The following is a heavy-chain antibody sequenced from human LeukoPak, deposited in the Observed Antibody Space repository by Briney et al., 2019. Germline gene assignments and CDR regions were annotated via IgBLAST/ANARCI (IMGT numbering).Heavy chain of an antibody. CDR3: TSGHSGSLFDY. J-gene: IGHJ4*02. V-gene: IGHV3-73*01. CDR1: GFTFSGSA. CDR2: IRSKANSYAT. Sequence: GGSLRLSCAASGFTFSGSAMHWVRQASGKGLEWVGRIRSKANSYATAYAASVKGRFTISRDDSKNTAYLQMNSLKTEDTAVYYCTSGHSGSLFDYWGQGTLVTVSS. D-gene: IGHD6-6*01.